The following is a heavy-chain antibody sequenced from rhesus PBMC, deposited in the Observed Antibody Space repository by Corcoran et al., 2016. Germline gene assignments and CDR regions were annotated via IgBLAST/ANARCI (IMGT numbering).Heavy chain of an antibody. J-gene: IGHJ4*01. CDR1: GGVFSGYY. D-gene: IGHD1-44*01. V-gene: IGHV4-165*01. Sequence: QVQLQESGPGLVKPSETLSLTCAVSGGVFSGYYWGWIRQPPGKGLEWMGYISGSSGSTDYNPSLKSRVTISTDTSENQFSLKLSSVTAADTAVYYCARGGVWFDYWGQGVLVTVSS. CDR2: ISGSSGST. CDR3: ARGGVWFDY.